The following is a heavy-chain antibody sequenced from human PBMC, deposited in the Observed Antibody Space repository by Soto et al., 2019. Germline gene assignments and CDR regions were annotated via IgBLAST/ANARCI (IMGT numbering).Heavy chain of an antibody. D-gene: IGHD2-15*01. CDR3: AKGYCSGGSCYSPFDY. CDR1: GFTFSNYG. Sequence: QVQLVESGGGVVQPGTSLRLSCAASGFTFSNYGMHWVRQAPGKGLEWVTLISYDGSNKYYADSVKGRFTISRDSSKNKLYLQMNSLRAEDTAVYYCAKGYCSGGSCYSPFDYWGQGTLVTVSS. V-gene: IGHV3-30*18. J-gene: IGHJ4*02. CDR2: ISYDGSNK.